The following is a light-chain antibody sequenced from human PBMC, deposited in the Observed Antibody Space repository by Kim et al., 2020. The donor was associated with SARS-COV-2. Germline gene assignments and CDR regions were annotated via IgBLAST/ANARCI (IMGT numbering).Light chain of an antibody. CDR2: GAS. Sequence: SPGERATLTCSASQSVSSNLAWYQQQPGRAPRLLIYGASTRSTGIPARFIGSGSGTEFTLTISSLQSEDFAVYYCHQYNNWPPWTFGQGTKVDIK. CDR3: HQYNNWPPWT. J-gene: IGKJ1*01. CDR1: QSVSSN. V-gene: IGKV3-15*01.